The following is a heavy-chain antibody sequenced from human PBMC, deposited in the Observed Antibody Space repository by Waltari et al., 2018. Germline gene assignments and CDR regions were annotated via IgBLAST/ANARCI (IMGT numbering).Heavy chain of an antibody. CDR2: INPNSGGA. J-gene: IGHJ4*02. Sequence: QVQLVQSGAEMKKPGASMRVSCNASGYTFIDHYVHWVRQSPGQGLEWMGWINPNSGGANFAWRCQGRISMARDVSTNLAFMELRRLTSSDTAIYYCARGPPVGAGFNPDLDVWGQGTLVTVSS. D-gene: IGHD1-26*01. CDR3: ARGPPVGAGFNPDLDV. CDR1: GYTFIDHY. V-gene: IGHV1-2*02.